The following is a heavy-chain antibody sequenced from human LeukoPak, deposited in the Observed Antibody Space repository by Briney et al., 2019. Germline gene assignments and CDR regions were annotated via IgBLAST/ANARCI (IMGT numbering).Heavy chain of an antibody. Sequence: SETLSLTCTVSGYSISNGYYWGWIRQPPGKGLEWIGNIYHSGSAYYNPSLKSRVTISVDTSKNQFSLKLSSVTAADTAVYYCARGRVLATKGGDFDYWGQGTLVTVSS. D-gene: IGHD1-26*01. CDR1: GYSISNGYY. V-gene: IGHV4-38-2*02. CDR2: IYHSGSA. CDR3: ARGRVLATKGGDFDY. J-gene: IGHJ4*02.